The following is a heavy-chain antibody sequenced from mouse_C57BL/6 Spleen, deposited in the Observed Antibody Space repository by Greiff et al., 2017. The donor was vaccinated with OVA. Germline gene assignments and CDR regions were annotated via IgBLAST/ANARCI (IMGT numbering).Heavy chain of an antibody. D-gene: IGHD1-1*01. CDR1: GYTFTSYW. V-gene: IGHV1-5*01. Sequence: VQLQQSGTVLARPGASVKMSCKTSGYTFTSYWMHWVKQRPGQGLEWIGAIYPGNSDTSYNQKFKGKAKLTAVTSASTAYMELSSLTTEDSAVYYGTEDYGSSYGTWCAYWGQGTLVTVSA. CDR3: TEDYGSSYGTWCAY. CDR2: IYPGNSDT. J-gene: IGHJ3*01.